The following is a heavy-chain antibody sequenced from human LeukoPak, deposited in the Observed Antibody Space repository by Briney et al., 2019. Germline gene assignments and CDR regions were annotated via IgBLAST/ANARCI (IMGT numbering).Heavy chain of an antibody. CDR3: ARGQVPAARGYNWFDP. CDR2: INARGDT. V-gene: IGHV4-34*01. J-gene: IGHJ5*02. CDR1: GWSFNDYY. Sequence: SETLSLTCAVYGWSFNDYYWNWIRQPPGKGLEWIGEINARGDTSYNPSLKSRVTISVDTSKKQFSLRLTSMIAADTPLYYCARGQVPAARGYNWFDPWGQGTLVTVSS. D-gene: IGHD2-2*01.